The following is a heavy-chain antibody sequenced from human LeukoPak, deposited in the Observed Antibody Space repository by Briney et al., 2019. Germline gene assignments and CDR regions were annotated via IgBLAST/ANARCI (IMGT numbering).Heavy chain of an antibody. CDR3: ARINSGRNED. Sequence: SVKVSCKASGGTFSSYPITWVRQAPGQGLEWMGGIIPMYGTANYAQKFQGRVAITADESTSTAYMELSSLRSEDTAVYYCARINSGRNEDWGQGTLVTVSS. CDR1: GGTFSSYP. CDR2: IIPMYGTA. J-gene: IGHJ4*02. D-gene: IGHD6-19*01. V-gene: IGHV1-69*13.